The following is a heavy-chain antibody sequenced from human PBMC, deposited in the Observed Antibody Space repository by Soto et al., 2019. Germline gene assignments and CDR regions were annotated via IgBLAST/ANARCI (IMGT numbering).Heavy chain of an antibody. J-gene: IGHJ4*02. CDR1: GGSISSSSYY. Sequence: SETLSLTCTVSGGSISSSSYYWGWIRQPPGKGLEWIGSIDYSGSTYYNPSLKSRVTISVDTSKNQFSLKLSSVTAADTAVYYCARHRGNSWPSTDIYYFDYWGQGTLVTVSA. CDR2: IDYSGST. CDR3: ARHRGNSWPSTDIYYFDY. V-gene: IGHV4-39*01. D-gene: IGHD6-13*01.